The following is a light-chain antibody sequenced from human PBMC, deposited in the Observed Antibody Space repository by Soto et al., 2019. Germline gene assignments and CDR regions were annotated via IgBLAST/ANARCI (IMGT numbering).Light chain of an antibody. CDR2: GAS. Sequence: GDRVIISCRMSQGIRRLLPWKQQEAGKAPDLLMYGASTLQSGVPSRFSGSESGTHFTLATSCLQSEDFATLSCQQSYSFPPWTFGQGTKVEIK. CDR3: QQSYSFPPWT. CDR1: QGIRRL. J-gene: IGKJ1*01. V-gene: IGKV1D-8*04.